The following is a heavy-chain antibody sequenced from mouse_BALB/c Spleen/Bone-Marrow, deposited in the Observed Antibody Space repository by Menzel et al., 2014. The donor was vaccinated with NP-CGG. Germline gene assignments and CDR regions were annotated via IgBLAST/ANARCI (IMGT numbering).Heavy chain of an antibody. Sequence: EVQLQESGGGLVKPGGSLKLSCAASGFTFSSYAMSWVRQSPEKRLEWVAEISSGGSYTYYPDTVTGRFTISRDNAKNTPYLEMSSLRSEDTAMYYCAREGLRRRAAMDYWGQGTSVTVSS. D-gene: IGHD2-4*01. CDR1: GFTFSSYA. CDR2: ISSGGSYT. V-gene: IGHV5-9-4*01. J-gene: IGHJ4*01. CDR3: AREGLRRRAAMDY.